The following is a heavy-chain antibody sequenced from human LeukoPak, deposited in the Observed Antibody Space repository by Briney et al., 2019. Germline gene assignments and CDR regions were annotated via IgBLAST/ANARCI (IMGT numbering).Heavy chain of an antibody. CDR3: ARGWSYGMDV. V-gene: IGHV3-21*01. D-gene: IGHD3-3*01. J-gene: IGHJ6*02. Sequence: GGSLRLSCAASGFTLSSYSMNWVRQAPGKGLEWVSSIGTSTAYIFYADSVKGRFTISGDNAKNSVYLQMNSLRAEDTAVYYCARGWSYGMDVWGQGTTATVSS. CDR1: GFTLSSYS. CDR2: IGTSTAYI.